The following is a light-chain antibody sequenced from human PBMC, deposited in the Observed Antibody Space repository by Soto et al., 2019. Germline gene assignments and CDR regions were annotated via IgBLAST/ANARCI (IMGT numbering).Light chain of an antibody. CDR1: QGISNW. CDR3: QQYSSYSPWT. Sequence: DIQMTQSPSTLSASVGDRVTITCRASQGISNWLAWYQQKPGMAPKLLIYDASNLESGVPSRFIGSGSGTEFTLTISSLQPDDFATYYCQQYSSYSPWTFGQGTKVEIK. J-gene: IGKJ1*01. V-gene: IGKV1-5*01. CDR2: DAS.